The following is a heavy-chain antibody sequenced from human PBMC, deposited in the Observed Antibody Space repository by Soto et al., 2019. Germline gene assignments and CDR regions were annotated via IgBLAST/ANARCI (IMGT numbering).Heavy chain of an antibody. CDR2: IKSKTDGGTT. CDR3: TTDIMIVVPTTSSY. D-gene: IGHD3-22*01. CDR1: GFTFSNAW. V-gene: IGHV3-15*01. Sequence: PGGSLRLSCAASGFTFSNAWMSWVRQAPGKGLEWVGRIKSKTDGGTTDYAAPVKGRFTISRDDSKNTLYLRMNSLKTEDTAVYYCTTDIMIVVPTTSSYWGQGTLVTVSS. J-gene: IGHJ4*02.